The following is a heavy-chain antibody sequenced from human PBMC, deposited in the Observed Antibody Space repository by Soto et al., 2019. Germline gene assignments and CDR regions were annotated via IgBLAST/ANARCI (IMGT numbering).Heavy chain of an antibody. V-gene: IGHV3-30-3*01. CDR1: GFTFSSYA. CDR2: ISYDGSNK. D-gene: IGHD6-19*01. CDR3: AGSSNGWYYDY. Sequence: QVQLVESGGGVVQPGRSLRLSCAASGFTFSSYAMHWVRQAPGKGLEWVAVISYDGSNKYYVDSVKGRFTIARDNSKNTLYLQMNSLRAEDMAVYYSAGSSNGWYYDYWGQGTLVTVSS. J-gene: IGHJ4*02.